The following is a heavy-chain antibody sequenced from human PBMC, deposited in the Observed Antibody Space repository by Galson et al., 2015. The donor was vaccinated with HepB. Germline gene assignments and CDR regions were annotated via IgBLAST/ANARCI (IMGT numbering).Heavy chain of an antibody. D-gene: IGHD5-18*01. CDR1: GFSLTTSGMC. CDR2: IDWEDDK. Sequence: PALVKPTQTLTLTCTFSGFSLTTSGMCVSWIRQPPGKALEWLALIDWEDDKYYSTSLKTRVTISKGTSENQVVFTLTDVAPVDTGTYYGVRMLGYSYAYYRDRDYGTDVWGQGTTVTVSS. CDR3: VRMLGYSYAYYRDRDYGTDV. V-gene: IGHV2-70*01. J-gene: IGHJ6*02.